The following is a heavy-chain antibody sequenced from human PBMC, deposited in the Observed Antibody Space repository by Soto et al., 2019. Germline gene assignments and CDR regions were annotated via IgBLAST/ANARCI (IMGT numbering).Heavy chain of an antibody. Sequence: QVQLQESGPGLVKPSQTLSLTCTVSGGSISSGGYFWSWIRQHPGKGLEWIGFIYYSGGTYYNPSPKRRVTISVDTSKNQFSLKLSSVTAAYTAVYYCAREGAAPYYYYGMDVWGQGTTVTVSS. CDR3: AREGAAPYYYYGMDV. CDR1: GGSISSGGYF. V-gene: IGHV4-31*03. J-gene: IGHJ6*02. CDR2: IYYSGGT. D-gene: IGHD6-6*01.